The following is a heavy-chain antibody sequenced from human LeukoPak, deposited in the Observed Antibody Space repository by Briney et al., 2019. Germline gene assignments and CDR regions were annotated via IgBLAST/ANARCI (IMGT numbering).Heavy chain of an antibody. V-gene: IGHV4-4*07. Sequence: SETLSLTCTVSGGSISSYYWSWIRQPAGKGLEWIGRIYTSGSTNYNPSLKSRVTMSVDTSKNQFSLKLSSVTAADTAVYYCAITSGLAAYSSSWPTTLLDYYGMDVWGQGTLVTVSS. J-gene: IGHJ6*02. CDR3: AITSGLAAYSSSWPTTLLDYYGMDV. D-gene: IGHD6-13*01. CDR1: GGSISSYY. CDR2: IYTSGST.